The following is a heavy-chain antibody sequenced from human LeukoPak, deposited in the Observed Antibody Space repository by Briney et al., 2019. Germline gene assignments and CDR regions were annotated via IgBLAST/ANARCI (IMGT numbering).Heavy chain of an antibody. D-gene: IGHD3-3*01. CDR2: IRSKANSYAT. V-gene: IGHV3-73*01. CDR1: GFTFSGSA. Sequence: GSLRLSCAASGFTFSGSAMHWVRQASGKGLEWVGRIRSKANSYATAYAASVKGRFTISRDDSKNTAYLQMNSLKTEDTAVYYCTRHIAEADFWSGYSDHWGQGTLVTVSS. CDR3: TRHIAEADFWSGYSDH. J-gene: IGHJ5*02.